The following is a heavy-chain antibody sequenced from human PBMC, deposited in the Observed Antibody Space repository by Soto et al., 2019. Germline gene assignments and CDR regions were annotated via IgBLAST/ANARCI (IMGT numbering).Heavy chain of an antibody. J-gene: IGHJ6*02. Sequence: QVQLQESGPGLVKPSGTLSLTCAVSGGSISSSNWWSWVRQPPGKGLEWIGEIYHSGSTNYNPSLNSRVTISVDKSKNQFSLKLSSVTAADTAVYYCAGDRAFGESAPGYYYYGMDVWGQGTTVTVSS. CDR2: IYHSGST. CDR3: AGDRAFGESAPGYYYYGMDV. CDR1: GGSISSSNW. V-gene: IGHV4-4*02. D-gene: IGHD3-10*01.